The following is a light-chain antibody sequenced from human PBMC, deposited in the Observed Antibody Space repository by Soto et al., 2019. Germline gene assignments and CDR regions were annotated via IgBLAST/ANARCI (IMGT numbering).Light chain of an antibody. CDR2: DES. Sequence: IVFTQSPSTLSLSPGERVTLSCRANQSGRSYLAWYQQKTGQAPRLLIYDESNRATGIPDRLSGSGSGTELNLTISRLQPEDFATYYCQQFNSYPVTVGQGTRLDIK. CDR1: QSGRSY. V-gene: IGKV3-11*01. CDR3: QQFNSYPVT. J-gene: IGKJ5*01.